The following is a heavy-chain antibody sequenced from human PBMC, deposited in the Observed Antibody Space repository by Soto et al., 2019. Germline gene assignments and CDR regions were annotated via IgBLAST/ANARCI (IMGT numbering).Heavy chain of an antibody. CDR2: ISSSSSTI. CDR1: GFTFSSYS. Sequence: GGSLRLSCASSGFTFSSYSMNWVRQAPGKGLEWVSYISSSSSTIYYADSVKGRFTISRDNAKNSLYLQMNSLRAEDTAVYYCARHPERIAEIGWFDPWGQGTLVTVSS. CDR3: ARHPERIAEIGWFDP. J-gene: IGHJ5*02. D-gene: IGHD6-13*01. V-gene: IGHV3-48*01.